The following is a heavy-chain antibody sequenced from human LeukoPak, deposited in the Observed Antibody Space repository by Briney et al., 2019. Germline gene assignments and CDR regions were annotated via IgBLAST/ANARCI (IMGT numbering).Heavy chain of an antibody. V-gene: IGHV3-21*04. CDR3: ARGDYYDSSGYVDY. J-gene: IGHJ4*02. CDR1: GFTFSSYA. D-gene: IGHD3-22*01. CDR2: ISTSSSYI. Sequence: GRSLRLSCAASGFTFSSYAMNWVRQAPGKGLEWVSSISTSSSYIFYTDSMKGRFTISRDNTKNSLYLQMNSLRAEDTAVYYCARGDYYDSSGYVDYWGQGTLVTVSS.